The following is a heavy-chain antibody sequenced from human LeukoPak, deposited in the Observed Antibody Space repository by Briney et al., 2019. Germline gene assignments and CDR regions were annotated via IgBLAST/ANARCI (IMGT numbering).Heavy chain of an antibody. CDR3: ARRGGCISTSCNLDY. V-gene: IGHV1-46*03. D-gene: IGHD2-2*01. Sequence: ASVKVSCKASQYTFTGYYIHWVRQAPGQWLEWVGMINPNGGGTSSAQKFQGRVTMSRDTSTSTVYMDLSSLRSEDTAIYYCARRGGCISTSCNLDYWGQGTLVTVSS. CDR2: INPNGGGT. J-gene: IGHJ4*02. CDR1: QYTFTGYY.